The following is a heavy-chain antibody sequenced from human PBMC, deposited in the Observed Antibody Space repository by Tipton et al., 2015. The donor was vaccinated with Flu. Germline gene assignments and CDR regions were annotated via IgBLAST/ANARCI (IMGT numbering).Heavy chain of an antibody. V-gene: IGHV4-4*07. D-gene: IGHD3-10*01. CDR2: IYTSGST. CDR1: GGSITSYY. J-gene: IGHJ4*02. CDR3: ARDPSGYYGSGSYLDY. Sequence: TLSLTCTVSGGSITSYYWSWIRQPAGKGLEWIGRIYTSGSTNYNPSLKSRVTMSVDTSKNQFSLKLSSVTAADTAVYYCARDPSGYYGSGSYLDYWGQGTLVTVSS.